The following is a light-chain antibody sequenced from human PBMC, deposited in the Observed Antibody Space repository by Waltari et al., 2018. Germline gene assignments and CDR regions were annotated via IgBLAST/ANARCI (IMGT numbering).Light chain of an antibody. J-gene: IGLJ2*01. CDR2: STD. CDR1: SLRTYS. V-gene: IGLV3-19*01. Sequence: SSELTQDPAVSVAFGQTVRITCQGDSLRTYSADWYQQRPGQAPILVLFSTDDRPSGIPDRISGSSSRDTASLTVTGSQAEDEADYDCGSRDPTANAVVFGGGTKLTVL. CDR3: GSRDPTANAVV.